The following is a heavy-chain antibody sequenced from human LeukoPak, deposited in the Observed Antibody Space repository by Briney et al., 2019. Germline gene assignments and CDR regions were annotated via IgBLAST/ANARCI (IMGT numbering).Heavy chain of an antibody. CDR1: GGSISSSSYY. CDR2: IYYSGST. V-gene: IGHV4-39*07. J-gene: IGHJ4*02. D-gene: IGHD6-25*01. Sequence: PSETLSLTCTVSGGSISSSSYYWGWIRQPPGKGLEWIGSIYYSGSTYYNPSLKSRVTISVDTSKNQFSLKLSSVTAADTAVYYCARSFRGSETGGFDYWGQGTLVTVSS. CDR3: ARSFRGSETGGFDY.